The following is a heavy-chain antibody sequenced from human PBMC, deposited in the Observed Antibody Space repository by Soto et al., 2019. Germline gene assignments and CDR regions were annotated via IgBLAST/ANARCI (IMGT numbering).Heavy chain of an antibody. Sequence: QVQLVQSGAEVKKPGSSVKVSCKASGGTFSSYTITWVRQAPGQGLEWMGRIIPLLDIANSAQKFQGRVTLSADKSTSTAYLELSSLTSEDTAVYYCASGGNWNDVDYWGQGTLITVSS. D-gene: IGHD1-1*01. CDR3: ASGGNWNDVDY. CDR2: IIPLLDIA. J-gene: IGHJ4*02. CDR1: GGTFSSYT. V-gene: IGHV1-69*02.